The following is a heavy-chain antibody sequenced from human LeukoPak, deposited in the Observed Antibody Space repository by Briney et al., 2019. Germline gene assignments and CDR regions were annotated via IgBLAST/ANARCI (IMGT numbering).Heavy chain of an antibody. D-gene: IGHD3-22*01. J-gene: IGHJ3*02. V-gene: IGHV3-11*01. CDR1: GGSFSGYY. Sequence: LSLTCAVYGGSFSGYYWSWIRQAPGKGLEWVSYISSSGSTIYYADSVKGRFTISRDNAKNSLYLQMNSLRAEDTAVYYCARDRNYDNAFDIWGQGTMVTVSS. CDR2: ISSSGSTI. CDR3: ARDRNYDNAFDI.